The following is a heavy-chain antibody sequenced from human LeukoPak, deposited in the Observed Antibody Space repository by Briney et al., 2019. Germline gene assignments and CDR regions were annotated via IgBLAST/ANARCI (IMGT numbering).Heavy chain of an antibody. Sequence: PSETLSLTCTVSGGSISSYYWSWIRQPPGKGLEWIGNIYYSGSTNYNPSLKSRVTISVDTSKNQSSLKLSSVTAADTAVYYCARVVDSSGYYYSYYMDVWGKGTTVTVSS. D-gene: IGHD3-22*01. J-gene: IGHJ6*03. CDR2: IYYSGST. V-gene: IGHV4-59*01. CDR3: ARVVDSSGYYYSYYMDV. CDR1: GGSISSYY.